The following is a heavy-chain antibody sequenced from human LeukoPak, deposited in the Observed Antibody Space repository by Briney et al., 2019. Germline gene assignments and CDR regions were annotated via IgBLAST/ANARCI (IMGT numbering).Heavy chain of an antibody. CDR3: AVHWPIERWFDP. CDR2: IYYSGST. J-gene: IGHJ5*02. Sequence: PSETLSLTCTVSGGSISSYYWSWIRQPPGKGLEWIGYIYYSGSTNYNPSLKSRVAISVDTSKNQFSLKLSSVTAADTAVYYCAVHWPIERWFDPWGQGTLVTVSS. V-gene: IGHV4-59*01. CDR1: GGSISSYY. D-gene: IGHD2-15*01.